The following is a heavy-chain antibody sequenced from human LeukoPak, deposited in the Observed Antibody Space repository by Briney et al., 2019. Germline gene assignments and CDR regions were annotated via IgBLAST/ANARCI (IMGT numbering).Heavy chain of an antibody. CDR1: GYTFTSYG. CDR3: ARLLLYCSSTSCFPRPFDY. J-gene: IGHJ4*02. Sequence: ASVKVSCKASGYTFTSYGISWVRQAPGQGLEWMGWISAYNGNTNYAQKLQGRVTMTTDTSTSTAYMELRSLRSDDTAVYYCARLLLYCSSTSCFPRPFDYWGQGTLVTVSS. V-gene: IGHV1-18*01. CDR2: ISAYNGNT. D-gene: IGHD2-2*01.